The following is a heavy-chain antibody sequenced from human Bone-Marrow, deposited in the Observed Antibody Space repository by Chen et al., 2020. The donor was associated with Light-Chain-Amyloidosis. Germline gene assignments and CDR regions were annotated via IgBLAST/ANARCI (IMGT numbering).Heavy chain of an antibody. J-gene: IGHJ5*02. CDR2: IYHGGTV. D-gene: IGHD3-10*02. Sequence: QVQLQESGPGLVKPSQTLSLSCTVSGGSISSGGYYWSWIRQHPGKGLEWIGFIYHGGTVTYNPSLRSRLTISVDTSRNQFSLKLSSVTAADTAVYYCARGPNVAFDPWGQGTLVTVSS. CDR3: ARGPNVAFDP. V-gene: IGHV4-31*03. CDR1: GGSISSGGYY.